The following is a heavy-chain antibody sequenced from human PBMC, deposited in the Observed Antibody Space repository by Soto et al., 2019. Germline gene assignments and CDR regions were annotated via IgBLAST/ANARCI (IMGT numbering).Heavy chain of an antibody. CDR2: IYYSGST. V-gene: IGHV4-61*01. Sequence: QVQLQESGPGLVKPSETLSLTCTVSGGSVSSGSYYWSWIRQPPGKGLEWIGYIYYSGSTNYNPSLKSRVTISVDTSKNQFSLKLSSVTAADTAVYYCARDRGIVADWGQGTLVTVSS. D-gene: IGHD5-12*01. J-gene: IGHJ4*02. CDR1: GGSVSSGSYY. CDR3: ARDRGIVAD.